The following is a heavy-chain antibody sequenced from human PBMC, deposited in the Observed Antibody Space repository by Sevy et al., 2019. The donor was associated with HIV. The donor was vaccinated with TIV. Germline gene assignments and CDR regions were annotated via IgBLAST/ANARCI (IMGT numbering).Heavy chain of an antibody. CDR2: INQGGNQK. CDR3: ARGPAGAAAGRFDS. Sequence: GGSLRLSCAASGFTFSSYWLNWVRQAPGEGLEWVANINQGGNQKHYMDSVKGRFTIARDNAENAVYLQMNSLRVEDTAVYDWARGPAGAAAGRFDSWGQGTLVTVSS. D-gene: IGHD6-13*01. V-gene: IGHV3-7*01. CDR1: GFTFSSYW. J-gene: IGHJ4*02.